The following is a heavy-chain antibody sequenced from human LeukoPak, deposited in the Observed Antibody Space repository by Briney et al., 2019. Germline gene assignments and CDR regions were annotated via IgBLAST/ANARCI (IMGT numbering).Heavy chain of an antibody. D-gene: IGHD3-22*01. CDR3: ARVNYDSSGYLPYYYMDV. CDR1: GGSISSSSYY. J-gene: IGHJ6*03. Sequence: SETLSLTCTVSGGSISSSSYYWGWIRQPPGKGLEWIGSIYYSGNTNYNPSLKSRVTISVETSKNQFSLKLSSVTAADTAVYYCARVNYDSSGYLPYYYMDVWGKGTTVTISS. CDR2: IYYSGNT. V-gene: IGHV4-39*07.